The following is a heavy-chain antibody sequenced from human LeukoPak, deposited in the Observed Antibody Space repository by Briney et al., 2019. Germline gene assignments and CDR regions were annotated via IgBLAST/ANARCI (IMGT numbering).Heavy chain of an antibody. D-gene: IGHD1-7*01. CDR2: ISSSGSTI. CDR1: GFTFSDYY. CDR3: ASAQGELRTPFDY. V-gene: IGHV3-11*04. Sequence: PGGSLRLSCAASGFTFSDYYMSWIRQAPGKGLEWVSYISSSGSTIYYADSVKGRFTISRDNAKNSLYLQMNSLRAEDTAVYYCASAQGELRTPFDYWGQGTLVTVSS. J-gene: IGHJ4*02.